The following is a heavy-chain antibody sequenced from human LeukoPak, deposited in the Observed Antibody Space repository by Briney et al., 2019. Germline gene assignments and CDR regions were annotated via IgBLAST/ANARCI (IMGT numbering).Heavy chain of an antibody. J-gene: IGHJ6*03. CDR1: GFTFSSYG. CDR2: ISYDGSNK. V-gene: IGHV3-30*03. D-gene: IGHD3-10*01. Sequence: PGRSLRLSCAASGFTFSSYGMHWVRQAPGKGLEWVAVISYDGSNKYYADSVKGRFTISRDNAENSLFLQMNSLRAEDTAVYYCARDYYGSGFYDLDYYYYYMDVWGKGTTVTISS. CDR3: ARDYYGSGFYDLDYYYYYMDV.